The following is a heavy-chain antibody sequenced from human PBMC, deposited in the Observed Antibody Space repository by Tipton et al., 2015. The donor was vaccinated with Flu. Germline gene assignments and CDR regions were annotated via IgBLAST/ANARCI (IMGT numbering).Heavy chain of an antibody. CDR1: GDSIGSRYY. CDR2: ICPGSP. Sequence: TLSLTCSVSGDSIGSRYYWAWIRRPPGEGLEWIGNICPGSPYYNPSLRSRVTMSVARSNDQFSLRLTSVTAADTAVYFCARRTFSNYVSEPKNWFDFWGQGTLVTVSS. CDR3: ARRTFSNYVSEPKNWFDF. J-gene: IGHJ5*01. V-gene: IGHV4-38-2*01. D-gene: IGHD4-11*01.